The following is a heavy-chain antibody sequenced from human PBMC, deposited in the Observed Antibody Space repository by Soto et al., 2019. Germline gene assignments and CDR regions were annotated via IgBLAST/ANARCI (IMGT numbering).Heavy chain of an antibody. CDR3: ARDRGGTMIVVVITSYFDY. Sequence: XSVNVSFKASGYTFTSYAMHWVRQAPGQSLEWMGWINAGNGNTKYSQKFQGRVTITRDTSASTAYMELSSLRSEDTAVYYCARDRGGTMIVVVITSYFDYWGQGTLVTVSS. CDR2: INAGNGNT. J-gene: IGHJ4*02. D-gene: IGHD3-22*01. CDR1: GYTFTSYA. V-gene: IGHV1-3*01.